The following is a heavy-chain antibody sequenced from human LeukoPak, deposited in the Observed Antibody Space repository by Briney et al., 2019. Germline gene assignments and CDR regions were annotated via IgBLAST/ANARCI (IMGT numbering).Heavy chain of an antibody. J-gene: IGHJ4*02. D-gene: IGHD6-19*01. V-gene: IGHV3-30*02. Sequence: PGGSLRLSCVASGFTFGSFAMHWVRQAPGRGLEWIAFIQYDGSKTYYADSVKGRFTISRDNSKNTLYLQMNSLRAEDTAVYYCAKEDRIAVAGTEDGGDYWGQGTLVTVSS. CDR3: AKEDRIAVAGTEDGGDY. CDR1: GFTFGSFA. CDR2: IQYDGSKT.